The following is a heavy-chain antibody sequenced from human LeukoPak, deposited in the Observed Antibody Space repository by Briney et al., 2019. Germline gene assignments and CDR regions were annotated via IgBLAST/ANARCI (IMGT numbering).Heavy chain of an antibody. CDR1: GFTFSTYE. CDR2: ITTSGNII. J-gene: IGHJ4*02. V-gene: IGHV3-48*03. CDR3: ARGGSVSYYFDY. D-gene: IGHD1-26*01. Sequence: PGGSLRLSXAASGFTFSTYEMNWVRQAPGKGLEWVSYITTSGNIIYYADSVKGRFTISRDNTKNSLYLQMNSLRAEDTAVYYCARGGSVSYYFDYWGQGTLVTVSS.